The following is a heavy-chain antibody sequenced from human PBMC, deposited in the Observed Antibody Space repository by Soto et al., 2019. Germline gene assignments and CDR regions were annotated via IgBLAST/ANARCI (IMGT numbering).Heavy chain of an antibody. Sequence: GASVKVSCKASGGTFSSYAISWVRQAPGQGLEWMGGIIPIFGTANYAQKFQGRVTITADESTSTAYMELSSLRSEDTAVYYCARADLEGSGSYYKYYYGMDVWGQGTTVTVSS. V-gene: IGHV1-69*13. J-gene: IGHJ6*02. CDR1: GGTFSSYA. CDR3: ARADLEGSGSYYKYYYGMDV. CDR2: IIPIFGTA. D-gene: IGHD3-10*01.